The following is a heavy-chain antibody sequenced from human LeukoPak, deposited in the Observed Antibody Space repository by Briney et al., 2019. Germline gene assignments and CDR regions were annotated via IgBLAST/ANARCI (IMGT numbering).Heavy chain of an antibody. D-gene: IGHD2-2*01. Sequence: QAGGSLRLSCATSGFTFSSYAMSWVRQAPGKGLEWVSGISVSGGSTYYADSVKGRFTISRDNSKNTLYLQMNSLRAEDTAVYYCARGRGYCSSTSCPYYFDYWGQGTLVTVSS. J-gene: IGHJ4*02. CDR2: ISVSGGST. CDR3: ARGRGYCSSTSCPYYFDY. V-gene: IGHV3-23*01. CDR1: GFTFSSYA.